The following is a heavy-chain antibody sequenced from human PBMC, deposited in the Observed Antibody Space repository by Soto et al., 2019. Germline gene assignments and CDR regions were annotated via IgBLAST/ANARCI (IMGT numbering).Heavy chain of an antibody. V-gene: IGHV2-5*02. D-gene: IGHD3-3*01. Sequence: QITLNESGPTQVKPRQTLTLTCTFSGFSLTTSGVGVGWIRQSPGKAPEWLALIYWDDDKRYSPSLRSRLTITKHTSKIQVVLTMADLDPADTATYYCAHRVLRSVFGLVTTTAIYFDFWGQGTPVAVSS. CDR3: AHRVLRSVFGLVTTTAIYFDF. CDR1: GFSLTTSGVG. J-gene: IGHJ4*02. CDR2: IYWDDDK.